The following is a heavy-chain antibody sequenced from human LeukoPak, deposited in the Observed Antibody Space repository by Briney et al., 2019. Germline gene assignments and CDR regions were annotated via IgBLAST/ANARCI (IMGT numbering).Heavy chain of an antibody. Sequence: GGSLRLSCAASGFTFSSYAMSWVRQAPGKGLEWVSSFSASGTRTYYADSVKGRFTISRDNSKNTLYLQMNSLRAEDTAVYYCAKDEDGYSIFHGGGYWGQGTLVTVSS. D-gene: IGHD3-3*02. J-gene: IGHJ4*02. CDR3: AKDEDGYSIFHGGGY. CDR1: GFTFSSYA. V-gene: IGHV3-23*01. CDR2: FSASGTRT.